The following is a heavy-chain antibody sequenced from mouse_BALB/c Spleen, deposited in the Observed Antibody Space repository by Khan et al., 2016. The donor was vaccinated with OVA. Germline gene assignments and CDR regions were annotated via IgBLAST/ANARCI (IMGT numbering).Heavy chain of an antibody. Sequence: DVHLVESGGGLVQPGGSRKLSCAASGFTFSSFGMHWVRQAPEKGLEWVAYINSGSSTIYYADQVKGQFTISRDHHKNTLFLQKTRRRSEETAMYYCARGNWAYWGQGTTLTVS. CDR2: INSGSSTI. CDR1: GFTFSSFG. J-gene: IGHJ2*01. D-gene: IGHD4-1*01. V-gene: IGHV5-17*02. CDR3: ARGNWAY.